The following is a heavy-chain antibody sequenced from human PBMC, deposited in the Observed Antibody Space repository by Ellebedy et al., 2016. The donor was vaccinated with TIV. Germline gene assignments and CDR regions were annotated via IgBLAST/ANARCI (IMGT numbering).Heavy chain of an antibody. Sequence: GESLKISXAASGFTFSSYGMHWVRQAPGKGLEWVAVISYDGSNKYYADSVKGRFTISRDNSKNTLYLQMNSLRAEDTAVYYCAKDGAGLTYYFDYWGQGTLVTVSS. J-gene: IGHJ4*02. CDR3: AKDGAGLTYYFDY. CDR2: ISYDGSNK. D-gene: IGHD1-26*01. CDR1: GFTFSSYG. V-gene: IGHV3-30*18.